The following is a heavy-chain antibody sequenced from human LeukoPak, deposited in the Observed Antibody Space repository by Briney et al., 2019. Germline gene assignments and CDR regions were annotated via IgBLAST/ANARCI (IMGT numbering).Heavy chain of an antibody. V-gene: IGHV3-21*01. CDR1: RFTFRSYT. Sequence: PGGSLRLSCTESRFTFRSYTMNWFRQAPGKGLEWVSSIDRSSSHIYYADSVKGRFAISRDNAKNSLYLKMNSLRAEDTAVYYCAREFFYGSGSYSYWGQGTLVTVSS. CDR2: IDRSSSHI. J-gene: IGHJ4*02. D-gene: IGHD3-10*01. CDR3: AREFFYGSGSYSY.